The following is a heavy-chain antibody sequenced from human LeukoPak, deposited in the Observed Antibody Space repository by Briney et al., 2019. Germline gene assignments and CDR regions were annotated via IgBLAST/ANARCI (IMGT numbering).Heavy chain of an antibody. CDR1: GGSIPISTYY. J-gene: IGHJ3*02. CDR3: AKERDGYSYDALDI. Sequence: SETLSLTCTVSGGSIPISTYYWGWVRQPPGKGLEWIGSIYYSGTTKYNPSLKSRVTISVDNSNNKFSLRLSSVTAADTAVYYCAKERDGYSYDALDIWGQGTMVTVSS. CDR2: IYYSGTT. V-gene: IGHV4-39*07. D-gene: IGHD5-24*01.